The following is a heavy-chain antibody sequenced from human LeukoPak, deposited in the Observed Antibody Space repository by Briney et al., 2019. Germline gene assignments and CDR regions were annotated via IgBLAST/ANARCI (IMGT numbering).Heavy chain of an antibody. CDR1: GGTFSSYA. CDR2: IIPIFGTA. D-gene: IGHD4-17*01. Sequence: GASVKVSCKASGGTFSSYAISWVRQAPGQGLEWMGGIIPIFGTANYAQKFQGRVTITADESTSTAYMELSSLRSEDTAVYYCARVFSFGYGDFDYWGQGTLVTVSS. CDR3: ARVFSFGYGDFDY. J-gene: IGHJ4*02. V-gene: IGHV1-69*13.